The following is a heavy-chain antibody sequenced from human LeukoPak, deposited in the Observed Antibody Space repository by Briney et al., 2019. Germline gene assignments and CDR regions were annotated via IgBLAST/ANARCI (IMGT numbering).Heavy chain of an antibody. V-gene: IGHV4-4*07. J-gene: IGHJ4*02. CDR3: ASHEYCGGDCYSDY. D-gene: IGHD2-21*02. Sequence: PSETLSLTCTVSGGSISSYYWSWIRQPAGKGLEWIGRIYTSGSTNYNPSLKSRVTMSVDTSKNQFSLKLSSVTAADTAVYYCASHEYCGGDCYSDYWGQGTLVTISS. CDR1: GGSISSYY. CDR2: IYTSGST.